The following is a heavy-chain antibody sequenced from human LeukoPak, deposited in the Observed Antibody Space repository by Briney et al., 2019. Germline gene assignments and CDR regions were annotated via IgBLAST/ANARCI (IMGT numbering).Heavy chain of an antibody. Sequence: PSETLSLTCTVSGYSISSGYYWGWIRRPPGKGLEWIGSIYHSGSTYYNPSLKSRVTISVDTSKNQFSLKLSSVTAADTAVYYCARASGLALWFGELPGGWFDPWGQGTLVTVSS. D-gene: IGHD3-10*01. CDR1: GYSISSGYY. CDR3: ARASGLALWFGELPGGWFDP. V-gene: IGHV4-38-2*02. CDR2: IYHSGST. J-gene: IGHJ5*02.